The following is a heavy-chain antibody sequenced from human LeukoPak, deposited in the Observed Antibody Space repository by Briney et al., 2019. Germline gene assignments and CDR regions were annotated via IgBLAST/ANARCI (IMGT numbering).Heavy chain of an antibody. J-gene: IGHJ4*02. V-gene: IGHV3-23*01. CDR1: GFTFSSYS. CDR2: ISGSGGST. D-gene: IGHD2-21*02. Sequence: GGSLRLSCAASGFTFSSYSMTWVRQAPGKGLEWVSAISGSGGSTHYADSVKGRFTISRDSSKNTLYLQMNSLRAEDTAVYYCAKATSYCGGDCQFYFDYWGQGTLVTVSS. CDR3: AKATSYCGGDCQFYFDY.